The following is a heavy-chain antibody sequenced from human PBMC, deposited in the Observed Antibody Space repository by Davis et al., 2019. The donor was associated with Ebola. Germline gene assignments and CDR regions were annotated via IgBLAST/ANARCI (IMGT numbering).Heavy chain of an antibody. J-gene: IGHJ4*02. V-gene: IGHV4-39*07. CDR3: ARSPDWNSQAGFDF. Sequence: SETLSLTCTVSSGSISTSSYYWGWIRQPPGKGLEWIGSIYYSGSTYYNPSVKSRVTISVDTSKNQFSLNLDSVTAADTAVYYCARSPDWNSQAGFDFWGRGALVTVSS. CDR1: SGSISTSSYY. CDR2: IYYSGST. D-gene: IGHD1-7*01.